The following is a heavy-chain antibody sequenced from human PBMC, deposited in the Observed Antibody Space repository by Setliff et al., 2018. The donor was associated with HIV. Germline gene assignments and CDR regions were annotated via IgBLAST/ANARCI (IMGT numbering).Heavy chain of an antibody. J-gene: IGHJ3*02. V-gene: IGHV1-24*01. D-gene: IGHD2-15*01. CDR1: GYTLSELS. CDR3: ARIRAAALLNAFDI. Sequence: ASVKVSCKVYGYTLSELSIHWVRQAPGKGLEWMGYFDPQDGETVYAQKFQGRVTLTEDTSTGTAYMELRSLRSDDTAMYYCARIRAAALLNAFDIWGQGTMVTVSS. CDR2: FDPQDGET.